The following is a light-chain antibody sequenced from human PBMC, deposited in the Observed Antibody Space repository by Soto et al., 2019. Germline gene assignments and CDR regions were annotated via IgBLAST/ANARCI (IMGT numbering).Light chain of an antibody. Sequence: QSVLTQPASVSGSPGQSITISCTGTSSDVGSYNLVSWYQQHPGKAPKLMIYEGSKRPSGVSNRFSGSKSGNTASLTISGLQAEDEADYYCCSYTSSSSLGVFGTGTKLTVL. CDR3: CSYTSSSSLGV. CDR1: SSDVGSYNL. CDR2: EGS. J-gene: IGLJ1*01. V-gene: IGLV2-14*02.